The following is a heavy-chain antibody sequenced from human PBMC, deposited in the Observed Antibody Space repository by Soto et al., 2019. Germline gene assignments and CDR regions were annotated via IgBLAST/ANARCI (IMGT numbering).Heavy chain of an antibody. D-gene: IGHD3-10*01. CDR2: LSYDGTYK. Sequence: AWGSLRLSCDASGWTFSIFVMHWVRHAPGKGLEWVAVLSYDGTYKYYADSVNGRFTISRDNSKNMLFLQMNSLRPDDTAVYYCATDNPPYRSGYFYGMDDCGHWTAVTVS. CDR1: GWTFSIFV. J-gene: IGHJ6*02. V-gene: IGHV3-30*03. CDR3: ATDNPPYRSGYFYGMDD.